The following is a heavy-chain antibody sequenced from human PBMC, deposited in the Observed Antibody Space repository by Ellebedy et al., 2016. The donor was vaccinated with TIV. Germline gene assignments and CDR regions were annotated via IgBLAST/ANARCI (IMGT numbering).Heavy chain of an antibody. J-gene: IGHJ6*02. CDR1: GGSISSYY. CDR3: ARGHGSGWFHYYYGMDV. V-gene: IGHV4-4*07. D-gene: IGHD6-19*01. Sequence: ESLKISCTVSGGSISSYYWSWIRQPAGKGLEWIGRIYTSGSTNYNPSLKSRVTMSVDTSKNQFSLKLSSVTAADTAVYYCARGHGSGWFHYYYGMDVWGQGTTVTVSS. CDR2: IYTSGST.